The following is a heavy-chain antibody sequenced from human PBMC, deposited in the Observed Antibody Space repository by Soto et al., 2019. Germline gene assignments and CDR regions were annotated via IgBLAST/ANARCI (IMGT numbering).Heavy chain of an antibody. CDR3: AKTIRGGYISSWYYFDS. CDR2: ISGGGSIT. J-gene: IGHJ4*02. CDR1: GFTFTNYA. D-gene: IGHD6-13*01. V-gene: IGHV3-23*01. Sequence: EVQLLESGGDLVQPGGSLRLSCAASGFTFTNYAMTWVRQAPGKGLEWVSTISGGGSITYYADSLKGRFTISRDNSKNARYLQINSLRAEDTAVYYCAKTIRGGYISSWYYFDSWGQGTLVTVSS.